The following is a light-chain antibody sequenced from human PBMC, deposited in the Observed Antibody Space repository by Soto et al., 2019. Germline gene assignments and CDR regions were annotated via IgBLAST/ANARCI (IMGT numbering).Light chain of an antibody. CDR2: RNN. J-gene: IGLJ2*01. Sequence: SALTQPPSASGTPGQRVTISCSGSSSNIGSNYVYWYQQLPGTAPKLLIYRNNQRPSGVPDRFSGSKSGTSASLAISGLRSEDEADYYCAAWDDSLSVVFGGGTKVTVL. V-gene: IGLV1-47*01. CDR1: SSNIGSNY. CDR3: AAWDDSLSVV.